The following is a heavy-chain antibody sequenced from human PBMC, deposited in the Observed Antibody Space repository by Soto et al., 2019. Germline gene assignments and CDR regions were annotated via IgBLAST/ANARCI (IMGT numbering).Heavy chain of an antibody. J-gene: IGHJ6*02. CDR1: GGTFSSYV. V-gene: IGHV1-69*01. CDR3: ARLGYTHAQYYSYYGMDV. Sequence: QVQLVQSGAEVKKPGSSVKVSCTTSGGTFSSYVISWVRQAPGQGLEWMGGIIPMFGTANYAQKFQGRVTVTADESTSTAYMELSSLRSEDTAVYYCARLGYTHAQYYSYYGMDVWGQGTTVTVSS. CDR2: IIPMFGTA. D-gene: IGHD3-16*02.